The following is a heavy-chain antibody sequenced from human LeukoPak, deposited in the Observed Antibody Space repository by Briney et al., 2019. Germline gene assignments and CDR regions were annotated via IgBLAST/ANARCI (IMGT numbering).Heavy chain of an antibody. CDR2: ISSSGSTI. V-gene: IGHV3-48*03. CDR3: VRDRGISFYFDY. CDR1: GFTFSSYE. D-gene: IGHD3-16*02. Sequence: GGSLRLSCAASGFTFSSYEMNWVRQAPGKGLEWVSYISSSGSTIYYADSVKGRFTISRDNAKNSLYLQMNSLRSEDTAVYYCVRDRGISFYFDYWGQGTLVTVSS. J-gene: IGHJ4*02.